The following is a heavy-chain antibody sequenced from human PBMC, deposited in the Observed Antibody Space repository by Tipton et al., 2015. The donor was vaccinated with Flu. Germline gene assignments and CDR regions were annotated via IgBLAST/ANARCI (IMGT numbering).Heavy chain of an antibody. CDR2: ISYDGSNK. CDR3: ARGRVGATTEGASALDY. Sequence: LSLTCAASGFTFSSYAMHWVRQAPGKGLEWVAVISYDGSNKYYADSVKGRFTISRGNSKNTLYLQMNSLRAEDTAVYYCARGRVGATTEGASALDYWGQGTLVTVSS. D-gene: IGHD1-26*01. V-gene: IGHV3-30*01. CDR1: GFTFSSYA. J-gene: IGHJ4*02.